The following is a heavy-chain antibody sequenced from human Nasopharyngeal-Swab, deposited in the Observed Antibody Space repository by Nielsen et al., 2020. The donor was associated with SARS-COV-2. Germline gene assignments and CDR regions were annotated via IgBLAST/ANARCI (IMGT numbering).Heavy chain of an antibody. CDR3: AREGYYGSSAYYHHDAFDI. V-gene: IGHV4-59*02. J-gene: IGHJ3*02. CDR2: IYYSGST. Sequence: SETLSLTCTVSGGSVTSYYWSWIRQPPGKGLEWIGYIYYSGSTKYNPSLKSRVIISVDTSKNQFALKLSSVTAADTAVYYCAREGYYGSSAYYHHDAFDIWGQGTMVTVSS. CDR1: GGSVTSYY. D-gene: IGHD3-22*01.